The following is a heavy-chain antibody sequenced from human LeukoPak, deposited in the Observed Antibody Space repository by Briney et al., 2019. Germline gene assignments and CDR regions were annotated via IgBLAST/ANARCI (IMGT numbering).Heavy chain of an antibody. D-gene: IGHD7-27*01. V-gene: IGHV4-4*09. CDR1: GGSISSYY. CDR2: IYTSGST. J-gene: IGHJ4*02. CDR3: ARQVPSNWGSVDY. Sequence: PSETLSLTCTVSGGSISSYYWSWIRQPPGKGLEWIGYIYTSGSTNYNPSPKSRVTISVDTSKNQFSLKLSSVTAADTAVYYCARQVPSNWGSVDYWGQGTLVTVPS.